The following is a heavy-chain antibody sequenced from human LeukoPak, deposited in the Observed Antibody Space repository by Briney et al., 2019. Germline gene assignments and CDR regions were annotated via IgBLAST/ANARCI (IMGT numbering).Heavy chain of an antibody. CDR2: ITSDGSST. D-gene: IGHD3-22*01. CDR3: ARGVIVAGLGFDI. V-gene: IGHV3-74*01. Sequence: GGSLRLSCAASGFTFSRSWMHWVRQAPGKGLVWVSRITSDGSSTTYADSVKGRFTVSRDNAQNTLYLQMNSLRAEDTAVYYCARGVIVAGLGFDIWGQGTMVTVSS. CDR1: GFTFSRSW. J-gene: IGHJ3*02.